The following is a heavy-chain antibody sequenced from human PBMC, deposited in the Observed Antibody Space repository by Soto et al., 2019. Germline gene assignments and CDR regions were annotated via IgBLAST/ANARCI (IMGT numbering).Heavy chain of an antibody. CDR3: AKDLQLGGDY. J-gene: IGHJ4*02. CDR2: ISYDGSNK. V-gene: IGHV3-30*18. Sequence: QVQLVESGGGVVQPGRSLRLSCAASGFTFSSYGMHWVRQAPGKWLEWVAVISYDGSNKYYADSVKGRFTISRDNSKNTLYLQMNSLRAEDTAVYYCAKDLQLGGDYWGQGTLVTVSS. D-gene: IGHD6-6*01. CDR1: GFTFSSYG.